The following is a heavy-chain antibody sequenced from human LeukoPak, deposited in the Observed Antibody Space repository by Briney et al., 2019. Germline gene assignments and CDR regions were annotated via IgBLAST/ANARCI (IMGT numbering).Heavy chain of an antibody. CDR1: GFTFSSYA. J-gene: IGHJ4*02. V-gene: IGHV3-23*01. CDR2: ISGSGGST. D-gene: IGHD3-10*01. CDR3: ASRNSGSYSQLDY. Sequence: QPGGSLRLSCAASGFTFSSYAMSWVRQAPGKGLEWVSAISGSGGSTYYADSVKGRFTISRDNSKNTLYLQMNSLRAEDTAVYYCASRNSGSYSQLDYWGQGTLVTVSS.